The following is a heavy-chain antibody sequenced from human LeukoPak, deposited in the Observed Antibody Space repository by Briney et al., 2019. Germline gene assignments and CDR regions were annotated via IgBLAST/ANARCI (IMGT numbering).Heavy chain of an antibody. CDR2: MNPNSGNT. D-gene: IGHD3-22*01. CDR1: GYTFTSYD. CDR3: ARGIDSSGYYYYFDY. V-gene: IGHV1-8*01. Sequence: ASVKVSCTASGYTFTSYDINWVRQATGQGLEWMGWMNPNSGNTGYAQKFQGRVTMTRNTSISTAYMELSSLRSEDTAVYYCARGIDSSGYYYYFDYWGQGTLVTVSS. J-gene: IGHJ4*02.